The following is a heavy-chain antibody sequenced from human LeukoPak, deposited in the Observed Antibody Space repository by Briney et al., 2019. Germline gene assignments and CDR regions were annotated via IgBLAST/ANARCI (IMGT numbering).Heavy chain of an antibody. D-gene: IGHD3-9*01. J-gene: IGHJ3*02. V-gene: IGHV4-59*01. Sequence: SETLSLTCTVSGGSISSYYWSWIRQPPGKGLEWIGYVFYSGSTNYNPSLKSRVTISLDKSKKQFSLKLSSVTAADTAVYYCARDKGGPRYFDWSHAFDMWGQGTMVTVSS. CDR1: GGSISSYY. CDR3: ARDKGGPRYFDWSHAFDM. CDR2: VFYSGST.